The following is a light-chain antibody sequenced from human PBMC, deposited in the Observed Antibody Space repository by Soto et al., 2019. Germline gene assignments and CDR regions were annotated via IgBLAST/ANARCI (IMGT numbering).Light chain of an antibody. CDR2: KAS. Sequence: DIQMTQSPSTLSASVVDRFTITFLASQTIINWLAWYQQKPGKAPKLLIYKASTLEGEVPSRFSGSGSETEFTLTINSLQPDDSATYYCQQYHTYWWTFGQGTKVDIK. V-gene: IGKV1-5*03. J-gene: IGKJ1*01. CDR3: QQYHTYWWT. CDR1: QTIINW.